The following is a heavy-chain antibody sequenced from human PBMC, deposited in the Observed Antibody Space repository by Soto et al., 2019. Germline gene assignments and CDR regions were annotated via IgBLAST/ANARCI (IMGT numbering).Heavy chain of an antibody. CDR1: GGSISSYY. D-gene: IGHD6-19*01. V-gene: IGHV4-59*01. CDR3: ARGSPDHSSGFSIWFDP. J-gene: IGHJ5*02. Sequence: SETLSLTCTVSGGSISSYYWSWIRQPPGKGLEWIGYIYYSGSTNYNPSLKSRVTISVDTSKNQFSLKLSSVTAADTAVYYCARGSPDHSSGFSIWFDPWGQGTLVTVSS. CDR2: IYYSGST.